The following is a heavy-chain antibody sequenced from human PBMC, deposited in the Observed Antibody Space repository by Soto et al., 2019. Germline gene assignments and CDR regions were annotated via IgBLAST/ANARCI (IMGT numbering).Heavy chain of an antibody. V-gene: IGHV1-69*13. CDR3: ARTAPMDAGDKYYYDF. D-gene: IGHD3-16*01. CDR1: GGTFSSYA. J-gene: IGHJ4*02. CDR2: IIPIFGTA. Sequence: SVKVSCKASGGTFSSYAISWVRQAPGQGLEWMGGIIPIFGTANYAQKFQGRVTITADESTSTAYMELSSLRSEDTAIYYCARTAPMDAGDKYYYDFWGQGALVTVSS.